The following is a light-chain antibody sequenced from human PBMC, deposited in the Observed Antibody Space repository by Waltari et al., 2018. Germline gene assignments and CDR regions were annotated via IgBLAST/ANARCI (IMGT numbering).Light chain of an antibody. CDR1: QSVSRS. Sequence: IVLTQSPGTLSLSPGERATLSCRASQSVSRSLAWYQQKPGQAPHLLSYGAPTRATGIPDRFSGSGSGTDFSLTISSLEPEDFAIYFCQHYVRLPATFGQGTKVEIK. CDR2: GAP. J-gene: IGKJ1*01. CDR3: QHYVRLPAT. V-gene: IGKV3-20*01.